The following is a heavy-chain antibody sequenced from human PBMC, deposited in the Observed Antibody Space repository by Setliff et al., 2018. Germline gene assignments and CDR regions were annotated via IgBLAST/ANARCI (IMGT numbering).Heavy chain of an antibody. CDR3: ARDASASDGRNAFDI. V-gene: IGHV4-39*07. CDR2: IYFGGNT. Sequence: SETLSLTCTVPGGSISGNGYFWGWVRQPPGKGLEWIGNIYFGGNTYFNPSFKSRVTMSIDTSNSQFSLKLSSVTAADTAIYYCARDASASDGRNAFDIWDQGTMVTVSS. D-gene: IGHD1-26*01. CDR1: GGSISGNGYF. J-gene: IGHJ3*02.